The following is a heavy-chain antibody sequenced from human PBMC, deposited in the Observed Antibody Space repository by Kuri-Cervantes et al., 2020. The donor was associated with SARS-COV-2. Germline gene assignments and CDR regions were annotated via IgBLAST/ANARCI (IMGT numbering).Heavy chain of an antibody. CDR1: GGSISTYY. V-gene: IGHV4-59*12. D-gene: IGHD3-16*01. J-gene: IGHJ6*02. CDR3: ARLSLGDVEIFAEDYYYYGMDV. CDR2: LYYSGST. Sequence: GSLRLSCTVSGGSISTYYWSWIRQPPGKGLEWIGYLYYSGSTNYNPSLKSRVTISLDTSKNQFSLKLSSVTAADTAVYYCARLSLGDVEIFAEDYYYYGMDVWGQGTTVTVSS.